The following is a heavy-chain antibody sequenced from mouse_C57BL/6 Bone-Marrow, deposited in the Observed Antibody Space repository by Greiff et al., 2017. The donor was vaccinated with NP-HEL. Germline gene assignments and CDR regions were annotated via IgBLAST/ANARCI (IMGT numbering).Heavy chain of an antibody. D-gene: IGHD2-4*01. J-gene: IGHJ2*01. CDR2: IWTGGGT. CDR3: ARNGENFYDYGSYYFDY. Sequence: VKLMESGPGLVAPSQSLSITCTVSGFSLTSYAISWVRQPPGKGLEWLGVIWTGGGTNYNSAIKSRLSISKDNSKSQVFLKMNSLQTDDTARYYCARNGENFYDYGSYYFDYWGQGTTLTVSS. V-gene: IGHV2-9-1*01. CDR1: GFSLTSYA.